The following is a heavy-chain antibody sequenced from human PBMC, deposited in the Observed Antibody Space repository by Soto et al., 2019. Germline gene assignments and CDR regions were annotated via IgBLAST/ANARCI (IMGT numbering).Heavy chain of an antibody. J-gene: IGHJ4*02. Sequence: GGSLRLSCAASGFTFSNAWMSWVRQAPGKGLEWVGRIKSKTDGGTTDYAVPVKGRFTISRDDSKNTLYLQMNSLKTEDTAVYYCTTEAPYSSSWYYFDYWGQGTLVTVSS. D-gene: IGHD6-13*01. V-gene: IGHV3-15*01. CDR2: IKSKTDGGTT. CDR1: GFTFSNAW. CDR3: TTEAPYSSSWYYFDY.